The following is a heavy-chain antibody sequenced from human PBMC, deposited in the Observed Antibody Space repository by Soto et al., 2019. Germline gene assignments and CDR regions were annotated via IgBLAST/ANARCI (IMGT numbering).Heavy chain of an antibody. CDR3: ARDTYGSGAGY. Sequence: QVQLVQSGAEVKKPGASVKVSCKASGYTFTSYGISWVRQAPGQGLEWMGWISAYNGNTNYAQKLQGRVTMTTDTAPSTAYRGLRSLRSDDTAVYFCARDTYGSGAGYWGQGTLVTVSS. CDR2: ISAYNGNT. D-gene: IGHD3-10*01. J-gene: IGHJ4*02. CDR1: GYTFTSYG. V-gene: IGHV1-18*01.